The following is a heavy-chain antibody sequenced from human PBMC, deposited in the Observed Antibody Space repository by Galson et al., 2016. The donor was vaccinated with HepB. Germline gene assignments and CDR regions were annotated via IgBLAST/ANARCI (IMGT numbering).Heavy chain of an antibody. CDR1: GGSISSNW. CDR3: AKCATYNLDQ. D-gene: IGHD5-24*01. Sequence: SETLSLTCGVSGGSISSNWWSWVRQPPGKGLEWIGETDHSGRTNYNPSLKSRVTISVDKSKSQFSLKLTSVTAAETAVYYCAKCATYNLDQWGQGTLVTVSS. CDR2: TDHSGRT. J-gene: IGHJ4*02. V-gene: IGHV4-4*02.